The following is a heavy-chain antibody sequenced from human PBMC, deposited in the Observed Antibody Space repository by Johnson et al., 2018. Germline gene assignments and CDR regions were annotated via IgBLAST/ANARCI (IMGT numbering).Heavy chain of an antibody. J-gene: IGHJ6*03. V-gene: IGHV3-30*18. CDR2: ISYDGSNK. Sequence: QVQLVQSGGGVVQPGRSXRLSCAASGFTFSSYGMHWVRQAPGKGLEWVAAISYDGSNKYYADSVKGRFPSSRDTSKNTLYLQMNSLRAEDTAVYYCAKDPSGTTYYYYYYMDVGGKGTTVTVSS. CDR1: GFTFSSYG. CDR3: AKDPSGTTYYYYYYMDV. D-gene: IGHD4-17*01.